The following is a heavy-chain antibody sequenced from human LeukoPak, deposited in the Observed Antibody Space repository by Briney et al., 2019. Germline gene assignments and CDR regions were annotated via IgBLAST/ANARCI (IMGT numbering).Heavy chain of an antibody. J-gene: IGHJ4*02. CDR1: GFTFSSYG. D-gene: IGHD1-7*01. CDR2: ISYDGSNK. Sequence: PGRSLRLSCAASGFTFSSYGMHWVRQAPGKGLEWVAVISYDGSNKYYADSVKGRFTISRDNSKNTLYLQMNSLRAEDTAVYYCAGETPITGTTRGYFDYWGQGTLVTVSS. CDR3: AGETPITGTTRGYFDY. V-gene: IGHV3-30*03.